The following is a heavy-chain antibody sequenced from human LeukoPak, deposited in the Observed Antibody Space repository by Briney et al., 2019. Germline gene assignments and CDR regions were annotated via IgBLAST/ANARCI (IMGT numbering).Heavy chain of an antibody. CDR3: AREDYGSGSYQS. CDR2: INPNSGGT. V-gene: IGHV1-2*02. Sequence: ASVTVSCKASGYTFTSYDINWVRQAPGQGLEWMGWINPNSGGTNYAQKFQGRVTMTRDTSISTAYMELSRLRSDDTAVYYCAREDYGSGSYQSWGQGTLVTVSS. J-gene: IGHJ4*02. D-gene: IGHD3-10*01. CDR1: GYTFTSYD.